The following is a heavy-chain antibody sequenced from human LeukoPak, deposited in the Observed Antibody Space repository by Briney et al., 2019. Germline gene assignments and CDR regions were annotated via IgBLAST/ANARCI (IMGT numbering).Heavy chain of an antibody. Sequence: SETLPLTCTVSGGSISSGSYYWSWIRQPPGKGLEWIGEINHSGSTNYNPSLKSRVTISVDTSKNQFSLKLTSVTAADTAVYYCARATIGGVSYYGSGSYSYYFDYWGQGTLVTVSS. D-gene: IGHD3-10*01. J-gene: IGHJ4*02. CDR2: INHSGST. CDR3: ARATIGGVSYYGSGSYSYYFDY. CDR1: GGSISSGSYY. V-gene: IGHV4-39*07.